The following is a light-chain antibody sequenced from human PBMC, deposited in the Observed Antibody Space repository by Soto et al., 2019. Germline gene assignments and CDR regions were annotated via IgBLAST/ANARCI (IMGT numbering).Light chain of an antibody. CDR1: SSNIGSNA. Sequence: QAVVTQPTSVSGAPRQRVTISCSGGSSNIGSNAVNWYQQFPGKAPKLLIYYDDLLPSGVSDRFSGSKSGTSASLAISGLQSDDEADYDCAAWDDRLNGVVFGGGTKLTVL. V-gene: IGLV1-36*01. J-gene: IGLJ3*02. CDR2: YDD. CDR3: AAWDDRLNGVV.